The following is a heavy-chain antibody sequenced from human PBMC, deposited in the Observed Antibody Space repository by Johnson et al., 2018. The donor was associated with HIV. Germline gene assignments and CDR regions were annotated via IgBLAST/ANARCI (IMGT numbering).Heavy chain of an antibody. Sequence: QVQLVESGGGLVNPGGSLRLSCAASGFSFSDYYMSWIRQAPGTGLEWVSYITSSGSTLYYADSVMGRFTISRDNAKISLSLQMNILTAEYTAVYYCARAPEVRGIVAFDIWGQGTMVTVS. D-gene: IGHD3-10*01. CDR3: ARAPEVRGIVAFDI. CDR1: GFSFSDYY. J-gene: IGHJ3*02. CDR2: ITSSGSTL. V-gene: IGHV3-11*04.